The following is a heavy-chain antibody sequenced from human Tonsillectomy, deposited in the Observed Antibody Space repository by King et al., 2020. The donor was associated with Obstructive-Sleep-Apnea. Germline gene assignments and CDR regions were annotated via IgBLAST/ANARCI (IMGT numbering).Heavy chain of an antibody. Sequence: QLQESGPGLVKPSETLSLTCTVSVGSISSSGYYWGWIRQPPGKGLEWIGSFYYSGRTYYNPSLNSRLTISVDTSKNQFSLRLSSVTAADTAVYYCARDQPYCSNGVCHHGPAGYWGQGILVTVAS. D-gene: IGHD2-8*01. V-gene: IGHV4-39*07. CDR3: ARDQPYCSNGVCHHGPAGY. CDR1: VGSISSSGYY. CDR2: FYYSGRT. J-gene: IGHJ4*02.